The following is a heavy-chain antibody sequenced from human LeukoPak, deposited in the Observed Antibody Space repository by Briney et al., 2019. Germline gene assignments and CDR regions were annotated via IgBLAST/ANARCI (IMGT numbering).Heavy chain of an antibody. CDR1: GFTFSSYG. CDR3: AKDLLTGGFDY. V-gene: IGHV3-30*18. CDR2: ISYDGSNK. J-gene: IGHJ4*02. Sequence: GGSLRLSCAASGFTFSSYGMHWVRQAPGKGLEWVAVISYDGSNKYYADSVKGRFTISRDNSKNTLYLQMNSLRAEDTAVYYCAKDLLTGGFDYWGQGTLVTVFS. D-gene: IGHD1-14*01.